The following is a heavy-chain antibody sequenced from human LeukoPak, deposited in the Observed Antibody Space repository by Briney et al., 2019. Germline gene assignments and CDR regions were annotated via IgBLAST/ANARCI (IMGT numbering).Heavy chain of an antibody. CDR2: IYHSGST. CDR3: ARDRTIAAAGTDFDY. CDR1: GGSISSGGYS. V-gene: IGHV4-30-2*01. Sequence: PSETLSLTCAVSGGSISSGGYSWSWIRQPPGKGLEWIGYIYHSGSTYYNPSLKSRVTISVDRSKNQFSLKLSSVTAADTAVYYCARDRTIAAAGTDFDYWGQGTLVTVSS. D-gene: IGHD6-13*01. J-gene: IGHJ4*02.